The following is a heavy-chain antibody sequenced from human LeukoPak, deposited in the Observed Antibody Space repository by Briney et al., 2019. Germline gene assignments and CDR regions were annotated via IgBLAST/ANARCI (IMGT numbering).Heavy chain of an antibody. CDR3: ARDAPHLYCSGDSCYLDY. CDR2: ISYDGSNK. D-gene: IGHD2-15*01. Sequence: GGSLRLSCAASGFTYSSYTMHWVRQAPGKGLEWVAVISYDGSNKYYADSVKGRFTISRDNSKNTLYLQMNSQRAEDTAVYCCARDAPHLYCSGDSCYLDYWGQGTLVTVSS. J-gene: IGHJ4*02. CDR1: GFTYSSYT. V-gene: IGHV3-30*04.